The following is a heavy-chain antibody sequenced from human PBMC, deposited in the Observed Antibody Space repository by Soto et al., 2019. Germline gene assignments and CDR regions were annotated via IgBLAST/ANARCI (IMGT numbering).Heavy chain of an antibody. D-gene: IGHD7-27*01. CDR3: ARGPSGDKVDY. V-gene: IGHV4-30-4*01. J-gene: IGHJ4*02. CDR1: GGSISSGDYN. Sequence: PSETLSLTCTVSGGSISSGDYNWSWIRQSPGKGLEWIGHIYDSGSTYNNPSLQIRVTISVDTSKNQFSLNLSSVTAADTAVYYCARGPSGDKVDYWGQGTLVTVS. CDR2: IYDSGST.